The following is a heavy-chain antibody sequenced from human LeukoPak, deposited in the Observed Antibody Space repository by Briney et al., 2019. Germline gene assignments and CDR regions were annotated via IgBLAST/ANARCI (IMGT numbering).Heavy chain of an antibody. J-gene: IGHJ4*02. CDR2: ISGYNGNT. CDR1: GYSFSSYG. Sequence: GASAKVSCKASGYSFSSYGISWVRQAPGQGLEWMGWISGYNGNTKYAQNLQGRVTMTTDTSTSTAYMELRSLRSDDTAVYYCARPVVSGNFDYWGQGTLVTVSS. CDR3: ARPVVSGNFDY. D-gene: IGHD5/OR15-5a*01. V-gene: IGHV1-18*01.